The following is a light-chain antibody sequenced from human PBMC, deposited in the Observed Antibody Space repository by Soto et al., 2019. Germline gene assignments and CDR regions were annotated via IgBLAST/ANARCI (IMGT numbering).Light chain of an antibody. Sequence: QSALTQPASVSGSPGQSITISCTGTSSDVGGYNYVSWYQQHPGKAPKLMIDEVSNRASGVSNRFSGAKSGNNASLTISGLQAEDEADSYCSSYTSSITYVFGTGTKLTVL. CDR1: SSDVGGYNY. CDR3: SSYTSSITYV. CDR2: EVS. J-gene: IGLJ1*01. V-gene: IGLV2-14*01.